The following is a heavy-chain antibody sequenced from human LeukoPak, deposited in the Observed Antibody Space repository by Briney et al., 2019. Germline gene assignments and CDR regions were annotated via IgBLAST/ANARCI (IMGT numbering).Heavy chain of an antibody. CDR3: AKGYYGSGSYGCDY. CDR2: ISGSGDRT. V-gene: IGHV3-23*01. J-gene: IGHJ4*02. Sequence: GGSLRLSCAASGFTFSSSAMNWVRQAPGKGLEWVSTISGSGDRTYYADSVKGRLTISRDNSKNTLFLQMNSLRAEDTAVYYCAKGYYGSGSYGCDYWGQGTLVTVSS. CDR1: GFTFSSSA. D-gene: IGHD3-10*01.